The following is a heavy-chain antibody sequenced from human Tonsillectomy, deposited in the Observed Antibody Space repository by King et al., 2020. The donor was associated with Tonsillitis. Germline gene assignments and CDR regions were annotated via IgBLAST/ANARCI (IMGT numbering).Heavy chain of an antibody. D-gene: IGHD3-3*01. Sequence: VQLVESGGGLVQPGRSLRLSCAASGFTFDDYAMHWVQQAPGKGLEWVSGISWNSGSIGYADSVKGRFTISRDNAKNSLYLQMNSLRAEDTALYYCAKELRFLEWLQDAFDIWGQGTMVTVSS. CDR2: ISWNSGSI. J-gene: IGHJ3*02. V-gene: IGHV3-9*01. CDR1: GFTFDDYA. CDR3: AKELRFLEWLQDAFDI.